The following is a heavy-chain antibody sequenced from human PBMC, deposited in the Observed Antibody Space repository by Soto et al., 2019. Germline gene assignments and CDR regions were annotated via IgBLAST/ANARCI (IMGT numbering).Heavy chain of an antibody. CDR2: IWYDGSNK. J-gene: IGHJ4*02. Sequence: GGSLRLSCAASGFTFSSYGMHWVRQAPGKGLEWVAVIWYDGSNKYYADSVKGRFTISRDNSKNTLYLQMNSLRAEDTAVYYCARDRGCSGGSCSATLFIPQSFDYWGQGTLVTVSS. D-gene: IGHD2-15*01. CDR3: ARDRGCSGGSCSATLFIPQSFDY. CDR1: GFTFSSYG. V-gene: IGHV3-33*01.